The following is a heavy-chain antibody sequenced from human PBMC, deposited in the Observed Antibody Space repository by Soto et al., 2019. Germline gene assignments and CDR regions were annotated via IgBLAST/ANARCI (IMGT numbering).Heavy chain of an antibody. CDR3: ASRPSGSGFDP. V-gene: IGHV4-30-2*01. D-gene: IGHD1-26*01. Sequence: QLQLQESGSGLVKPSQTLSLTCAVSGGSISSGGYSWSWIRQPPGKGLECIGYIYHSGSTYYNPSLKSRVTISVVRSKNQFSLKLSSVTAADTAVYYCASRPSGSGFDPWGQGTLVTVSS. CDR2: IYHSGST. J-gene: IGHJ5*02. CDR1: GGSISSGGYS.